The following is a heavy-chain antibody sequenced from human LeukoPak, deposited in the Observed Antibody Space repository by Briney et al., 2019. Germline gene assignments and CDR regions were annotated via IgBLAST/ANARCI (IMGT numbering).Heavy chain of an antibody. CDR1: GGSITSSSYY. CDR2: IYYSGST. V-gene: IGHV4-39*07. D-gene: IGHD5-18*01. Sequence: SETLSLTCTVSGGSITSSSYYWGWIRQPPGKGLEWIGSIYYSGSTYYNPSLKSRVIISVATSKNQFSLKVNSVTAADSAVYYCARVSGYSYRFDYWGQGTQVTVSS. CDR3: ARVSGYSYRFDY. J-gene: IGHJ4*02.